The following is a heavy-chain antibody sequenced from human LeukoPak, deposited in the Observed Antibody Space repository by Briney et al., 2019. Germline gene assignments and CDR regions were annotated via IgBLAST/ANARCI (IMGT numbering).Heavy chain of an antibody. D-gene: IGHD5-12*01. CDR1: GYTFTSYG. J-gene: IGHJ4*02. Sequence: GASVKVSCKASGYTFTSYGISWVRQAPGQGLEWMGWISAYNGNTNYAQKLQGRVTMTTDTSTSTAYMEQRSLRSDDTAVYYCARDSDIVATIKGDYWGQGTLVTVSS. CDR2: ISAYNGNT. CDR3: ARDSDIVATIKGDY. V-gene: IGHV1-18*04.